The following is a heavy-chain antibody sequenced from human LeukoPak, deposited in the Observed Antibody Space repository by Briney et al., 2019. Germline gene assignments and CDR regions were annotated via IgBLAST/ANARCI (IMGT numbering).Heavy chain of an antibody. CDR2: INHSGST. D-gene: IGHD1-26*01. CDR3: AREMELELNSFAY. CDR1: GGSFSGYY. J-gene: IGHJ4*02. V-gene: IGHV4-34*01. Sequence: PSETLSLTCAVYGGSFSGYYWSWIRQPPGKGLEWIGEINHSGSTNYNPSLKSRVTISVDTSKNQFSLKLSSVTAADTAVYYCAREMELELNSFAYWGQGTLVTVSS.